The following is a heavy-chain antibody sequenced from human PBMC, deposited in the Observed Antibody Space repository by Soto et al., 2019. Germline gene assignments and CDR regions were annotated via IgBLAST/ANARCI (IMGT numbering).Heavy chain of an antibody. CDR1: GGSISSGDYY. J-gene: IGHJ4*02. D-gene: IGHD5-18*01. V-gene: IGHV4-30-4*01. CDR3: AREDTAMVDY. CDR2: TYKSGGT. Sequence: QLQESGPGLVKPSQTLSLTCTVSGGSISSGDYYWSWIHQPPGKGLEWIGYTYKSGGTYYNPSLRSRVAMSVDTPKNQFSLRLSSVTAADTAIYYCAREDTAMVDYWGQGTLVTVSS.